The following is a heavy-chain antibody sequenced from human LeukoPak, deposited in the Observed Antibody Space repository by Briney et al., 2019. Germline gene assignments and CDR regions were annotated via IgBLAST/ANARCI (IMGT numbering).Heavy chain of an antibody. Sequence: PGGSLRLSCAASGFTFSAYGMHWVRQAPGKGLEWVAFIRYDGYNKYYADSVKGRFTISRDNSKNTLYLQMNSLRAEDTAVYYCAKDGGVAATSNGYWGQGTLVTVSS. J-gene: IGHJ4*02. CDR3: AKDGGVAATSNGY. V-gene: IGHV3-30*02. CDR2: IRYDGYNK. CDR1: GFTFSAYG. D-gene: IGHD2-15*01.